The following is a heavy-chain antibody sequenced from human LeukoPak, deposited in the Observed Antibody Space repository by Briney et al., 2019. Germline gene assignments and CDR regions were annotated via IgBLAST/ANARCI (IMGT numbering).Heavy chain of an antibody. CDR2: IYYSGST. V-gene: IGHV4-31*03. CDR3: ARDGGYEASSVLHY. Sequence: SETLSLTCTVSGGSISSGGYYWSWIRQRPGKGLEWIGYIYYSGSTYYNPSLKSRVTISVDTSKNQFSLKLSSVTAADTAVYYCARDGGYEASSVLHYWGQGTLVTVSS. J-gene: IGHJ4*02. D-gene: IGHD5-12*01. CDR1: GGSISSGGYY.